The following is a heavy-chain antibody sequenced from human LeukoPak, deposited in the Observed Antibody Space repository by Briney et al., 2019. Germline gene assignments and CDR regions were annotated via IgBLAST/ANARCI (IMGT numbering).Heavy chain of an antibody. CDR2: INHSGRT. D-gene: IGHD3-3*01. V-gene: IGHV4-34*01. J-gene: IGHJ4*02. Sequence: PSETLSLTCAVYGGSFSGSFWSWIRQTPGEGLEWIGEINHSGRTHYPPSLKSRVTISVDTSKNQFSLKLSSVTAADTAVYYCARGPSAIFGVVILYYFDYWGQGTLVTVSS. CDR3: ARGPSAIFGVVILYYFDY. CDR1: GGSFSGSF.